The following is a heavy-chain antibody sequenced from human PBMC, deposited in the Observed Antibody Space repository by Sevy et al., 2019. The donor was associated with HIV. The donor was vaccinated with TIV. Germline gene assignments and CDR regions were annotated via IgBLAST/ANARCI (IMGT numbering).Heavy chain of an antibody. V-gene: IGHV3-49*03. CDR1: GFTFGDYA. CDR3: TRDPTEGIAVAGNWYDP. D-gene: IGHD6-19*01. CDR2: IRNKAYDGTT. J-gene: IGHJ5*02. Sequence: GGSLRLSCKASGFTFGDYAMSWFRQAPGKGLEWVGVIRNKAYDGTTEYAASVKGRFTISRDDSKSIAYLQMNSLKTEDTAVYYCTRDPTEGIAVAGNWYDPWGQGTLVTVSS.